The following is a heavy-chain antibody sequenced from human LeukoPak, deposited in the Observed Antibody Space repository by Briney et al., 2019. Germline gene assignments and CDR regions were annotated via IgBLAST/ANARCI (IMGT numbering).Heavy chain of an antibody. V-gene: IGHV1-2*02. D-gene: IGHD3-10*01. CDR1: GYTFTGYY. Sequence: GASVKVSCKASGYTFTGYYMHWVRQAPGQGLEWMGWINPNSGGTNYAQKFQGRVTMTRDTSISTAYMELSRLRSDDTAVYYCAASITMVREGPSFDYWGQGTLVTVSS. CDR2: INPNSGGT. CDR3: AASITMVREGPSFDY. J-gene: IGHJ4*02.